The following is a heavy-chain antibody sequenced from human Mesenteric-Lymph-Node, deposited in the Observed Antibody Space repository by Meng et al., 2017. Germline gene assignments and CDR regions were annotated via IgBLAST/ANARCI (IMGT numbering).Heavy chain of an antibody. CDR3: ARRPTGIDY. J-gene: IGHJ4*02. CDR1: GGSFSGYY. Sequence: QVQLQPWGAGLLKPSETLSLTCAVYGGSFSGYYWSWIRQPPGKGLEWIGEIIHGGSPSYNPSLKSRVTISIDTSKNQLSLMLSSVTAADTAVYYCARRPTGIDYWGQGTLVTVSS. CDR2: IIHGGSP. D-gene: IGHD2-8*02. V-gene: IGHV4-34*12.